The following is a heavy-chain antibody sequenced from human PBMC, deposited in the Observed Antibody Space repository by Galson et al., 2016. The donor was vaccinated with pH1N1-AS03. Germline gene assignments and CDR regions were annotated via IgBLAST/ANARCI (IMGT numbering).Heavy chain of an antibody. J-gene: IGHJ4*02. V-gene: IGHV3-48*01. D-gene: IGHD5-12*01. CDR3: ARDSGYVGTFDN. CDR2: INSRSDII. Sequence: SLRLSCAASEFTFSIYHMSWVRQAPGKGLEWVSYINSRSDIIHYADSVRGRFTISRDNARNSLYLQMHSLRGDDTAVYYCARDSGYVGTFDNWGQGALVTVSS. CDR1: EFTFSIYH.